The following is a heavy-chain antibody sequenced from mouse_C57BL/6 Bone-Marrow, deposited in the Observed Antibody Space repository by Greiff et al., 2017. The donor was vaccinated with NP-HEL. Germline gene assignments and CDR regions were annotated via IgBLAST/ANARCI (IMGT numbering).Heavy chain of an antibody. CDR2: IYPGSGST. V-gene: IGHV1-55*01. CDR1: GYTFTSYW. Sequence: VQLQQPGAELVKPGASVKMSCKASGYTFTSYWITWVKQRPGQGLEWIGDIYPGSGSTNYNEKFKSKATLTVDTSSSTAYMQLSSLTSEDSAVYYCAREILYYFNWYYDVWDTGTTITVSS. D-gene: IGHD1-1*01. CDR3: AREILYYFNWYYDV. J-gene: IGHJ1*03.